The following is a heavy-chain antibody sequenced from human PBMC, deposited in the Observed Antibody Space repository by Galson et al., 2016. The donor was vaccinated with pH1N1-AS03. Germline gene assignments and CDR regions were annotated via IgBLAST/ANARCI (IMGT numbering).Heavy chain of an antibody. V-gene: IGHV3-30*18. J-gene: IGHJ4*02. Sequence: SLRLSCAASRFTFSDYGMNWVRQAPGKGLEWVAATSSDGSVRHFADHVRGRFTVSRDNPKNTLYLEMNSLRPEDTAVYYCAKVYSKWSYGLEHLDSWGQGTLVTVSS. CDR3: AKVYSKWSYGLEHLDS. CDR1: RFTFSDYG. CDR2: TSSDGSVR. D-gene: IGHD5-18*01.